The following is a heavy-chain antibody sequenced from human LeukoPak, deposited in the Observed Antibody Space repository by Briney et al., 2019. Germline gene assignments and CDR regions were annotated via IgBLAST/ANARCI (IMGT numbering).Heavy chain of an antibody. J-gene: IGHJ5*01. D-gene: IGHD5-18*01. CDR3: ARTPRDSYGAKNWFDS. Sequence: SETLSLTCAVSGGSISSGNWWNWVRQPPGKGLEWIGEISHSGSTNYNPSLKSRVTISVDKSKNQFSLNLNSVTAADTAVYYCARTPRDSYGAKNWFDSWGQGTLLTVSS. V-gene: IGHV4-4*02. CDR2: ISHSGST. CDR1: GGSISSGNW.